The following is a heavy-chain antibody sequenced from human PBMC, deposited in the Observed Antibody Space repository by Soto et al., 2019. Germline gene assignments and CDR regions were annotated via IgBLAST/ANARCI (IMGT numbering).Heavy chain of an antibody. CDR3: ARHPRITIFGVVKYYYYMDV. CDR1: GGSISSYY. J-gene: IGHJ6*03. V-gene: IGHV4-59*08. Sequence: SETLSLTCTVSGGSISSYYWSWIRQPPGKGLEWIGYIYYSGSTNYNPSLKSRVTISVDTSKNQFSLKLSSVTAADTAVYYCARHPRITIFGVVKYYYYMDVWGKGTTVTVSS. CDR2: IYYSGST. D-gene: IGHD3-3*01.